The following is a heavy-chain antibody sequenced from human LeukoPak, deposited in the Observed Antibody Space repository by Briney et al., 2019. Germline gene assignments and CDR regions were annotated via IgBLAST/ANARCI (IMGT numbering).Heavy chain of an antibody. CDR3: AKALYATEAIDY. V-gene: IGHV3-30*18. D-gene: IGHD2-2*02. J-gene: IGHJ4*02. Sequence: PGRSLRLSCAASGFTFSRYGMHWVRQAPGKRLEWVAVISYDGSNKYYGDSVKGRFTISRDNSKNTLYLQMNSLRAEDTAVYYCAKALYATEAIDYWGQGTLVTVSS. CDR2: ISYDGSNK. CDR1: GFTFSRYG.